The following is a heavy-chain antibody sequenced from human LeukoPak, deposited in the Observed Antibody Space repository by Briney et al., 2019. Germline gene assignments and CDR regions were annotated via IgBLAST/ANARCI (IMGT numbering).Heavy chain of an antibody. CDR1: GYTFTSYY. Sequence: ASVKVSCKASGYTFTSYYMHWVRQAPGQGLEWMGIINPSGGSTSYAQKFQGRATMTRDTSTSTVYMELSSLRSEDTAVYYCARTVEMATIPYAFDIWGQGTMVTVSS. J-gene: IGHJ3*02. CDR3: ARTVEMATIPYAFDI. D-gene: IGHD5-24*01. CDR2: INPSGGST. V-gene: IGHV1-46*01.